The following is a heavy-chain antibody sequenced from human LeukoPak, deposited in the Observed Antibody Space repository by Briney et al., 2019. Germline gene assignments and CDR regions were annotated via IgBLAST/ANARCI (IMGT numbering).Heavy chain of an antibody. CDR1: GFTFSSYS. CDR3: ARDQTPRGYSYGPFDY. J-gene: IGHJ4*02. CDR2: ISSSSSTT. D-gene: IGHD5-18*01. V-gene: IGHV3-48*01. Sequence: GGSLRLSCAASGFTFSSYSMNWVRQAPGKGLEWVSYISSSSSTTYYADSVKGRFTISRDNAKNSLYLQMNSLRAEDTAVYYCARDQTPRGYSYGPFDYWGQGTLVTVSS.